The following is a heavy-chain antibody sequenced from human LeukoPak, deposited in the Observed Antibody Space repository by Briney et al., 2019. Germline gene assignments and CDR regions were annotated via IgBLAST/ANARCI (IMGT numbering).Heavy chain of an antibody. CDR2: IYTSGST. D-gene: IGHD5-24*01. Sequence: SETLSLTCTVSGYSISSSYYWSWIRQPAGKGLEWIGRIYTSGSTNYNPSLKSRVTISVDTSKNQFSLKLSSVTAADTAVYYCARDHRDGYNSRDYWGQGTLVTVSS. J-gene: IGHJ4*02. V-gene: IGHV4-61*02. CDR3: ARDHRDGYNSRDY. CDR1: GYSISSSYY.